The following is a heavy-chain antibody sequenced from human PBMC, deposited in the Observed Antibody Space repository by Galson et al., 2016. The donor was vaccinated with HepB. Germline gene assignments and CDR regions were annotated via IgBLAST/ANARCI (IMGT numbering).Heavy chain of an antibody. V-gene: IGHV3-21*01. CDR1: GFTFTSYT. D-gene: IGHD4-17*01. CDR2: ISASHGFI. CDR3: ARAYCDYAHTDY. Sequence: SLRLSCAASGFTFTSYTMNWLRQAPGKGLQWVSSISASHGFIHYADSVKGRFTISRDNARNSLYLQMNSLRAEDTSVYYCARAYCDYAHTDYWGQGTLVTVSS. J-gene: IGHJ4*02.